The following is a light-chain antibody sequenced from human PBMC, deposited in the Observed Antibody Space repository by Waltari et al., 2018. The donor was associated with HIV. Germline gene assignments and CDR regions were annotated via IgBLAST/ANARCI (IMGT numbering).Light chain of an antibody. CDR3: METLQTPRLT. J-gene: IGKJ4*01. Sequence: DIVLTQSPLSLPVTPGEPASISCRSSQSLLHTNGYNYLDWYLQKPGQSPQLLIYLGSNRASGVPDRFSGSGSGTDFTLKISRVEAEGVGVYYCMETLQTPRLTFGGGTKVEIK. CDR2: LGS. V-gene: IGKV2-28*01. CDR1: QSLLHTNGYNY.